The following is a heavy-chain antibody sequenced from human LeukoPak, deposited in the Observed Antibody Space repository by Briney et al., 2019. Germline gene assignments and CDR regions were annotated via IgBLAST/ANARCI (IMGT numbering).Heavy chain of an antibody. J-gene: IGHJ4*02. CDR2: IYCDDSDT. D-gene: IGHD6-19*01. V-gene: IGHV5-51*01. CDR1: GYSFTSYW. Sequence: NLGESLKISCKGSGYSFTSYWIGWVRQLPGKGLEWMGMIYCDDSDTRYSPSFEGQVTMTADKSIDTAYLQWSTLKASDTAIYYCARYSSGWSADSWGQGTLVTVS. CDR3: ARYSSGWSADS.